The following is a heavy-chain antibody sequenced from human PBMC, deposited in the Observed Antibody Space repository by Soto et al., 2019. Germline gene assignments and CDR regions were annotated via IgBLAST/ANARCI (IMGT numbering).Heavy chain of an antibody. D-gene: IGHD6-19*01. J-gene: IGHJ4*02. CDR2: ISGRDDSA. CDR1: GFTFSTFD. Sequence: GGSLELSCAASGFTFSTFDMSWVRQPPGKGLEWVSVISGRDDSANYADSVKGRFTISKDKSSNTLYLQMNNLRAEDTAVYYCVKGAWLDYWGQGTLVTVSS. CDR3: VKGAWLDY. V-gene: IGHV3-23*01.